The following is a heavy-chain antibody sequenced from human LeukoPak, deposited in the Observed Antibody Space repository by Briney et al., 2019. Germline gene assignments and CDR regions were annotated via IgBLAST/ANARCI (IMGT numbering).Heavy chain of an antibody. Sequence: SVKVSCKASGYTFTSYGISWVRQAPGQGLEWMGRIIPILGIANYAQKFQGRVTITADKSTSTAYMELSSLRSEDTAVYYCARDESGDYRGAFDIWGQGTMVTVSS. CDR3: ARDESGDYRGAFDI. CDR2: IIPILGIA. J-gene: IGHJ3*02. D-gene: IGHD4-17*01. V-gene: IGHV1-69*04. CDR1: GYTFTSYG.